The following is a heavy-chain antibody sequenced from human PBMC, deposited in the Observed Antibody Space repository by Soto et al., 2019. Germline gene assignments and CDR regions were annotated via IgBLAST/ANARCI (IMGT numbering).Heavy chain of an antibody. CDR1: GFTFSSYA. D-gene: IGHD2-15*01. CDR3: AKFSGRLILGYCSGGSCYSRAFDI. J-gene: IGHJ3*02. Sequence: EVQLLESGGGLVQPGGSLRLSCAASGFTFSSYAMSWVRQAPGKGLEWVSAISGSGGSTYYADSVKGRFTISRDNSKNTLYLQMNSLRAEDTAVYYCAKFSGRLILGYCSGGSCYSRAFDIWGQGTMVTVSS. V-gene: IGHV3-23*01. CDR2: ISGSGGST.